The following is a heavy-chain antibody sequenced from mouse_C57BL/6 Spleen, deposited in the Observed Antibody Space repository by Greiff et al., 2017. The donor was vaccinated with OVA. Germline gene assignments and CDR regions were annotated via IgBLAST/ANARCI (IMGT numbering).Heavy chain of an antibody. V-gene: IGHV1-22*01. Sequence: VQLQQSGPELVKPGASVKMSCKASGYTFTDYNMHWVKQSHGKSLEWIGYINPNNGGTSYNQKFKGKATLTVNESSSTAYMELRSLTSEDSAVYYCAPGGNGLFDDWGQGTTLTVSS. D-gene: IGHD2-1*01. J-gene: IGHJ2*01. CDR1: GYTFTDYN. CDR3: APGGNGLFDD. CDR2: INPNNGGT.